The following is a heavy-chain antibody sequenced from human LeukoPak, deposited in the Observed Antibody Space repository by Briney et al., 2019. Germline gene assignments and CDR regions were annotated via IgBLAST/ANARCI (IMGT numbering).Heavy chain of an antibody. CDR3: ARDVGSDF. Sequence: PGGSLRLSCAASGFSFSAYYMTWIRQAPGEGLQWVSYISDSGTTVEYTDSVKGRFTISRDNAKNALYLQMNRLRVEDTGIYYCARDVGSDFWGQGTLVSVSS. J-gene: IGHJ4*02. CDR2: ISDSGTTV. CDR1: GFSFSAYY. V-gene: IGHV3-11*04.